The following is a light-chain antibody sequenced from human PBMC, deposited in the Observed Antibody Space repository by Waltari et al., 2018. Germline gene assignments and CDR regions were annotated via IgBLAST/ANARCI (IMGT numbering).Light chain of an antibody. Sequence: QSVVTQPASVSGSPGQSISISCTGTSNDIGANDYVSWYQQHPGRAPQLVIYDVSVRAFGVSIRFSGSKSGNTASLTISGLQAEDEALYYCSSYTLTNPVVFGGGTKLTVL. CDR1: SNDIGANDY. V-gene: IGLV2-14*03. CDR3: SSYTLTNPVV. CDR2: DVS. J-gene: IGLJ2*01.